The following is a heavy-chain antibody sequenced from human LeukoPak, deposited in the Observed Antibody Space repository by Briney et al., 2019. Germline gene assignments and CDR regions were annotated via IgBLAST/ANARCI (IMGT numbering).Heavy chain of an antibody. CDR2: INPNSGGT. CDR1: GYTFIGYY. V-gene: IGHV1-2*02. Sequence: ASVKVSCKASGYTFIGYYIHWVRQAPGQGLEWMGWINPNSGGTNYAQKFQGRVTMTRDTSISTAYMELNRLTSDDTAVYYRARGSKYDYWGQGALVTVSS. J-gene: IGHJ4*02. CDR3: ARGSKYDY.